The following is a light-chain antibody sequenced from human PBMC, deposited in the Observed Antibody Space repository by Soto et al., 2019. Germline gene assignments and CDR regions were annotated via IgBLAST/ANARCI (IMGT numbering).Light chain of an antibody. CDR2: KAS. CDR3: QQYNSYSEYT. J-gene: IGKJ2*01. V-gene: IGKV1-5*03. Sequence: DIQMTQSPSTLSASVGDRVTITCRASQSISSWLAWYQQKPGKAPKLLIYKASSLESGVPSRFSGSGSGTEFTLTISSLQPDDFATYYCQQYNSYSEYTFGQVTTLEIK. CDR1: QSISSW.